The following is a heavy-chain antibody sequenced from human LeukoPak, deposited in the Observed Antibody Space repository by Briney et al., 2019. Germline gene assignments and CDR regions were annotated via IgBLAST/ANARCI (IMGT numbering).Heavy chain of an antibody. Sequence: PGGSLRLSCSASGFTFSAYAMHWVRQAPGKGLEYVSAISSNGGSTYYADSVKGRFTISRDNSKNTLFLQMTSLRVEDTAVYYCWVPIAVAGLDGVDYWGQGTLVTVSS. CDR1: GFTFSAYA. V-gene: IGHV3-64D*06. J-gene: IGHJ4*02. CDR3: WVPIAVAGLDGVDY. D-gene: IGHD6-19*01. CDR2: ISSNGGST.